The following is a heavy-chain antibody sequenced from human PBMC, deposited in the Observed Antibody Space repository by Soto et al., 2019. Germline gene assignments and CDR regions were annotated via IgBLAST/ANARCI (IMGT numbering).Heavy chain of an antibody. V-gene: IGHV1-18*01. CDR2: ISVYSGKT. D-gene: IGHD3-10*01. CDR3: ARANGDLARSPSVAWFDP. J-gene: IGHJ5*02. CDR1: GYTSTNYG. Sequence: ASVKVSCQASGYTSTNYGIAWVRQAPGQGLEWMGWISVYSGKTNYAQNLQVRLTMTTDTSTSTAYMELTNLRSDDTAVYYCARANGDLARSPSVAWFDPWGQGTLVTVSS.